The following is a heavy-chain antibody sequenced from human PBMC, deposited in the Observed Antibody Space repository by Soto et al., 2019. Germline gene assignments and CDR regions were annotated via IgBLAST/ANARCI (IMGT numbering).Heavy chain of an antibody. Sequence: GGSLRLSCAASGFTFSSYGMHWVRQAPGKGLEWVAVIWYDGSNKYYADSVKGRFTISRDNSKNTLYLQMNSLRAEDTAVYYCARDPGFTMIVVVPPYYYYGMDVWGQGTTVTVSS. D-gene: IGHD3-22*01. J-gene: IGHJ6*02. CDR1: GFTFSSYG. CDR3: ARDPGFTMIVVVPPYYYYGMDV. V-gene: IGHV3-33*01. CDR2: IWYDGSNK.